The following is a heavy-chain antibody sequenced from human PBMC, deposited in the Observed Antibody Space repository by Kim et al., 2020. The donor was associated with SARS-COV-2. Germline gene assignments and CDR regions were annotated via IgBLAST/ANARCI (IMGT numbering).Heavy chain of an antibody. J-gene: IGHJ4*02. D-gene: IGHD6-6*01. CDR1: GFTFSSYW. V-gene: IGHV3-74*01. CDR3: ARESSSSGGVDY. CDR2: INSDGSST. Sequence: GGSLRLSCAASGFTFSSYWMHWVRQAPGKGLVWVSRINSDGSSTSYADSVKGRFTISRDNAKNTLYLQMNSLRAEDTAVYYCARESSSSGGVDYWGQGTLVTVSS.